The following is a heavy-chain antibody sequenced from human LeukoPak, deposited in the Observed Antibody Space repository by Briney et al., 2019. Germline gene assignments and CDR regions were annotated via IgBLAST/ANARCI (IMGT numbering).Heavy chain of an antibody. V-gene: IGHV1-69*05. CDR3: ARRGRGYSYGISSDAFDI. J-gene: IGHJ3*02. D-gene: IGHD5-18*01. CDR2: SIPIFGTA. Sequence: SVKVSCKASGGTFSSYAISWVRQAPGQGLEWMGGSIPIFGTANYAQKFQGRVTITTDESTSTAYMELSSLRSEGTAVYYCARRGRGYSYGISSDAFDIWGQGTMVTVSS. CDR1: GGTFSSYA.